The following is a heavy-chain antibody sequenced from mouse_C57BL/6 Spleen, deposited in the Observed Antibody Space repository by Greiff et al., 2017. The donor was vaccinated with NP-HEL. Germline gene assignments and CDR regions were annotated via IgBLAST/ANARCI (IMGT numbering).Heavy chain of an antibody. D-gene: IGHD1-1*01. CDR2: IWSGGST. V-gene: IGHV2-2*01. CDR1: GFSLTSYG. Sequence: QVQLQQSGPGLVHPSQSLSITCTVSGFSLTSYGVHWVRQSPGKGLEWLGVIWSGGSTDYNAAFISRLSISKDNSKSQVFFKMNGLQADDTAIYYCARDYYGYAMDYWGQGTSVTVSS. J-gene: IGHJ4*01. CDR3: ARDYYGYAMDY.